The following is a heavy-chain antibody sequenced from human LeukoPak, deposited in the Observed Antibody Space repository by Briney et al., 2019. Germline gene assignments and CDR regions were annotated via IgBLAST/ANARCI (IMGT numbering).Heavy chain of an antibody. Sequence: PSETLSLTCTVSGGSISSGGYYWSWIRQHPGKGLEWIGYIYYSGSTYYNPSLKSRVTMSVDTSKNQFSLKLNSVTAADTAAYYCGGAYSYGYGGKIEYWGQGTLVTVSS. J-gene: IGHJ4*02. CDR3: GGAYSYGYGGKIEY. D-gene: IGHD5-18*01. CDR2: IYYSGST. CDR1: GGSISSGGYY. V-gene: IGHV4-31*08.